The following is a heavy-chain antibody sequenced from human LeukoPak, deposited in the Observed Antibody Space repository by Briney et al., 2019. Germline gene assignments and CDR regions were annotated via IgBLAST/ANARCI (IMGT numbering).Heavy chain of an antibody. Sequence: GGSLRLSCAASAFTFSSYSMNWVRQAPGKGLEWVSSISSSGTYIYYADSLKGRFTISRDNAKNSLYLQMSSLRAEDTAVYYCARGLSATVTTSTDYWGQGTLVTVSS. V-gene: IGHV3-21*01. CDR3: ARGLSATVTTSTDY. D-gene: IGHD4-11*01. CDR1: AFTFSSYS. CDR2: ISSSGTYI. J-gene: IGHJ4*02.